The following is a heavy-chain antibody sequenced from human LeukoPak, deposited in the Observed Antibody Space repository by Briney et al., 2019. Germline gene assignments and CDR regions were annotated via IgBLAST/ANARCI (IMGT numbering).Heavy chain of an antibody. V-gene: IGHV3-23*01. J-gene: IGHJ4*02. CDR2: ISGSGGST. D-gene: IGHD3-10*01. Sequence: PGGSLRLSCAASGFTFSSYAMSWVRQAPGKGLEWVSVISGSGGSTYSADSVKGRFTISRDNSKNTLYLQMNSLRAEDTAVYYCAKGHYYGSGSYPTQSYYFDYWGQGTLVTVSS. CDR1: GFTFSSYA. CDR3: AKGHYYGSGSYPTQSYYFDY.